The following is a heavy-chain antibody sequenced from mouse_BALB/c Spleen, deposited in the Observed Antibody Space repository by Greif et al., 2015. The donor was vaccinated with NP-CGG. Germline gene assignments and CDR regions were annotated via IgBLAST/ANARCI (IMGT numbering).Heavy chain of an antibody. CDR2: IYPGSGST. J-gene: IGHJ3*01. V-gene: IGHV1-77*01. Sequence: VKLMESGPELVKPGASVKMSCKASGYTFTDYVISWVKQRTGQGLEWIGEIYPGSGSTYYNEKFKGKATLTADKSSNTAYMQLSSLTSEDSAVYFCARSIYKVYAYWGQGTLVTVSA. CDR1: GYTFTDYV. D-gene: IGHD1-3*01. CDR3: ARSIYKVYAY.